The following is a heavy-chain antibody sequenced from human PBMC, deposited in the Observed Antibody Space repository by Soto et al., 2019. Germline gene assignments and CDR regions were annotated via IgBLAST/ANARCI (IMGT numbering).Heavy chain of an antibody. CDR3: AKDIRLYDYGMDV. CDR2: IIPILGIA. J-gene: IGHJ6*02. D-gene: IGHD3-16*01. V-gene: IGHV1-69*04. CDR1: GGTFSIYT. Sequence: ASVKVSCKASGGTFSIYTISWVRQAPGQGLEWMGRIIPILGIANYAQKFQGRVTITADKSTSTAYMELSSLRSEDTALYYCAKDIRLYDYGMDVWGQGTTVTVSS.